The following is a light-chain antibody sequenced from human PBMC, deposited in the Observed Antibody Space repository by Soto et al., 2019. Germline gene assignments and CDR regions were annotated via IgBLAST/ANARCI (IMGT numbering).Light chain of an antibody. CDR3: QIYNTSPWT. Sequence: EILLTQSPVTLSLSPGERATLSCRASQSVIGNYLAWYQQKPGQAPRLLFYGASTRAAGSPDRFSGSGSGTDFTLTISRLEPGDFAFYYCQIYNTSPWTFGQGTKVDI. CDR2: GAS. CDR1: QSVIGNY. V-gene: IGKV3-20*01. J-gene: IGKJ1*01.